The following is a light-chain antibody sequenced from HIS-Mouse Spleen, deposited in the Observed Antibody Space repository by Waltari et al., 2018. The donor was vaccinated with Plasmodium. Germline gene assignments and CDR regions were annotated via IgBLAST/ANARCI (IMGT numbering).Light chain of an antibody. V-gene: IGKV1-39*01. CDR2: AAS. Sequence: DIQMTQSPSSLSASVGDRVTITCRANQSISSYLNWYQQKPGKAPKLLIYAASSLQSGVPSRFSGTGSGTDFTLTIISLQPEDVATYFCQQSYSTWTFGQGTKVEIK. CDR1: QSISSY. CDR3: QQSYSTWT. J-gene: IGKJ1*01.